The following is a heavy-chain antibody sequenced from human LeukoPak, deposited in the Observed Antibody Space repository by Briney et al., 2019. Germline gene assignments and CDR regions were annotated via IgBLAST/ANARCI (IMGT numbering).Heavy chain of an antibody. V-gene: IGHV3-23*01. CDR1: GFTFSSYA. Sequence: GGSLRLSCAASGFTFSSYAMSWVRQAPGKGLEWVSAISGSGGSTYYADSVRGRVTSCRDDSKNTLYLQMNSLRAEDTAVYYCAKDPYSTYYFDYWGQGTLVTVSS. CDR2: ISGSGGST. J-gene: IGHJ4*02. CDR3: AKDPYSTYYFDY. D-gene: IGHD6-13*01.